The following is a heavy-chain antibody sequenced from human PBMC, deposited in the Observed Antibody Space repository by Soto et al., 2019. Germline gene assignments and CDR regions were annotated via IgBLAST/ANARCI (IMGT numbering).Heavy chain of an antibody. CDR1: GYPVTAYY. CDR3: ARGGVVGVAGSAAFDM. CDR2: INPATGAA. D-gene: IGHD3-3*01. V-gene: IGHV1-2*02. Sequence: QLHLVQSGAVVKKPGASVTVSCSASGYPVTAYYMHWVRQAPGRGLEWMGGINPATGAATYTQTFQGRVSMSRDTSTSTVFMELSGLTSGDPAVVYCARGGVVGVAGSAAFDMWGQGTLVTVSS. J-gene: IGHJ3*02.